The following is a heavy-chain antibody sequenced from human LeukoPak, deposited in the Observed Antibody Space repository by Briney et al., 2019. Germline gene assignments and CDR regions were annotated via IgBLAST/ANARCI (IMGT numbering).Heavy chain of an antibody. CDR2: ISAYNGNT. V-gene: IGHV1-18*01. CDR3: AITGTTYSNWFDP. Sequence: ASVTVSCKASGYTFTSYGISWVRQAPGQGLEWMEWISAYNGNTNYAQKLQGRVTVTTDTSTSTAYMELRSLRSDDTAVYYCAITGTTYSNWFDPWGQGTLVTVSS. J-gene: IGHJ5*02. CDR1: GYTFTSYG. D-gene: IGHD1-7*01.